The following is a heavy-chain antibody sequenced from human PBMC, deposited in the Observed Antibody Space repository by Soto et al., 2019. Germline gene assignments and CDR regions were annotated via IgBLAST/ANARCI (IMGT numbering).Heavy chain of an antibody. Sequence: GGSLRLSCAASGFTFSSYWMSWVRQAPGKGLEWVANIKQDGSEKYYVDSVKGRFTISRDNAKNSLYLQMNSLRAEDTAVYYCARDTGVVGATKGTRFDYWGQGTLVTVSS. J-gene: IGHJ4*02. CDR1: GFTFSSYW. V-gene: IGHV3-7*05. CDR2: IKQDGSEK. D-gene: IGHD1-26*01. CDR3: ARDTGVVGATKGTRFDY.